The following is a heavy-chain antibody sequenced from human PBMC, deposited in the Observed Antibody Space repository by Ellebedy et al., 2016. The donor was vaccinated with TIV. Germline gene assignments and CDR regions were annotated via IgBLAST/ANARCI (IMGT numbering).Heavy chain of an antibody. D-gene: IGHD6-6*01. J-gene: IGHJ4*02. CDR1: GFTFSDHY. CDR3: ARGGAYSSSAPFDY. CDR2: TRNKANSYTT. Sequence: GGSLRLSXAASGFTFSDHYMDWVRQAPGKGLEWVGRTRNKANSYTTECAASVKGRFTISRDDSKNSLYLQMNSLKTEDTAVYYCARGGAYSSSAPFDYWGQGTLVTVSS. V-gene: IGHV3-72*01.